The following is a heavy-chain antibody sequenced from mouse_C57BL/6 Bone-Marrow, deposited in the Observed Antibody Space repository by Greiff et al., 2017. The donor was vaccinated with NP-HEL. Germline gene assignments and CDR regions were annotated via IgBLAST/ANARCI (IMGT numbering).Heavy chain of an antibody. D-gene: IGHD4-1*01. CDR1: GFSLTSYG. J-gene: IGHJ4*01. CDR2: IWSDGST. V-gene: IGHV2-6*03. CDR3: ARLANWDLYYAMDY. Sequence: QVQLQQSGPGLVAPSQSLSITCTVSGFSLTSYGVHWVRQPPGKGLEWLVVIWSDGSTTYNSALKSRLSISKDNSKSQVFLKMNSLQTDDTAMYYCARLANWDLYYAMDYWGQGTSVTVSS.